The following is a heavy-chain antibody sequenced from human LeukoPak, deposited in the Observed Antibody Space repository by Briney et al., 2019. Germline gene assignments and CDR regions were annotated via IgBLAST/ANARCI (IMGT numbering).Heavy chain of an antibody. CDR3: ARYYSHTSDWSEGGLDQ. J-gene: IGHJ4*02. V-gene: IGHV3-11*04. CDR1: GFTFSDYY. D-gene: IGHD6-19*01. Sequence: GGSLRLSCAASGFTFSDYYMSWIRQAPGKGLEWVSYISSSGSTIYYADSVKGRFTISRDNAKNSLYLQMNSLRAEDTAVYYCARYYSHTSDWSEGGLDQWGQGTLVTVSS. CDR2: ISSSGSTI.